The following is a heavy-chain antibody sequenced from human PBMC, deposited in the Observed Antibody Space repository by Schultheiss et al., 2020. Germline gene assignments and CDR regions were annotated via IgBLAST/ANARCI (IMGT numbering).Heavy chain of an antibody. J-gene: IGHJ3*02. V-gene: IGHV4-61*01. Sequence: SETLSLTCTVSGGSISSSSYYWSWIRQPPGKGLEWIGYIHYTGITNYNPSLKSRVSISLDKSRNQFSLELSSVTAADTAIYFCARDLIFNYDGSGLHTFDIWGQGTMVTVSS. CDR3: ARDLIFNYDGSGLHTFDI. CDR2: IHYTGIT. D-gene: IGHD3-22*01. CDR1: GGSISSSSYY.